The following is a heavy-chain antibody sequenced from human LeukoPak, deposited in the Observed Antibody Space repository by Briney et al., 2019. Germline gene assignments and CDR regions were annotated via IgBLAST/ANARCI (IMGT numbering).Heavy chain of an antibody. V-gene: IGHV1-18*01. CDR2: ICGYNGKT. CDR3: ARDGYGDYVSYFQH. Sequence: ASVKVSCKASGYXFTSYGISWVRQAPGQGPEWMGWICGYNGKTNYAQKFQGRVTMTTDTSTSTGYMELRSLRSDDTAVYYCARDGYGDYVSYFQHGGQGTLVIVSS. D-gene: IGHD4-17*01. CDR1: GYXFTSYG. J-gene: IGHJ1*01.